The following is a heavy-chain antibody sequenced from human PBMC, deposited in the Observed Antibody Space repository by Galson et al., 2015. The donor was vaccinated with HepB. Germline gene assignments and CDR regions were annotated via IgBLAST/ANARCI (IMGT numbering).Heavy chain of an antibody. Sequence: SLRLSCAASGFTFSSYAMQWVRQAPCKGLERMAVISYDGSNKYYADSGKGRFPIYRDNSKNTVYLKINGLRAEDTAVYYCAREGANSVCYVGAFDIWGQCTVVTVSS. D-gene: IGHD2-8*01. CDR3: AREGANSVCYVGAFDI. CDR1: GFTFSSYA. CDR2: ISYDGSNK. V-gene: IGHV3-30-3*01. J-gene: IGHJ3*02.